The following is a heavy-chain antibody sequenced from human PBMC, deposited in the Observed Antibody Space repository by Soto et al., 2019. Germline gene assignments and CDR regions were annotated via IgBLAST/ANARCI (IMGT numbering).Heavy chain of an antibody. CDR1: GGTFSSYA. J-gene: IGHJ6*02. D-gene: IGHD3-3*01. V-gene: IGHV1-69*13. CDR2: IIPIFGTA. CDR3: ASTEPANLEWLPCCGMDV. Sequence: SVKVSCKASGGTFSSYAISWVRQAPGQGLEWMGGIIPIFGTANYAQKFQGRVTITADEPTSTAYMELSSLRSEDTAVYYCASTEPANLEWLPCCGMDVWGQGTTVTVSS.